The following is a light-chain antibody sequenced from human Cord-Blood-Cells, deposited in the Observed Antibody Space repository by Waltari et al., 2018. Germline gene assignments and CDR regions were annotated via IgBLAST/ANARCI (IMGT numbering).Light chain of an antibody. J-gene: IGKJ2*01. Sequence: DIVMTQSPDSLAVSLGARATINCKSSQSVLYSSNNKNYLAWYQQKPGQPPKLLIYWASTRESGVPDRFSGSGSGTDVTLTISSLQAEDVAVYYCQQYYSTPDTFGQGTKLEIK. CDR3: QQYYSTPDT. CDR1: QSVLYSSNNKNY. CDR2: WAS. V-gene: IGKV4-1*01.